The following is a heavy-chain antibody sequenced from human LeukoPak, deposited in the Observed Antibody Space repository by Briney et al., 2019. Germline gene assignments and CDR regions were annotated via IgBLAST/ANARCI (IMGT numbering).Heavy chain of an antibody. CDR3: ARSTFTVTTLDPPPVPFYMDV. V-gene: IGHV3-48*01. Sequence: GGSLRLSPAASGFTFSSYSMNWVRQAPGKGLEWVSYISSSSSTIYYADSVKGRFTISRDNAKNSLYLQMNRLRAEDTAVYYCARSTFTVTTLDPPPVPFYMDVWGKGTTVTVSS. J-gene: IGHJ6*03. D-gene: IGHD4-11*01. CDR2: ISSSSSTI. CDR1: GFTFSSYS.